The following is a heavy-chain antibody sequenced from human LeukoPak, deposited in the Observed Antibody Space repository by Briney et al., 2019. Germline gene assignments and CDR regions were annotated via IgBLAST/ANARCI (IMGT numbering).Heavy chain of an antibody. D-gene: IGHD4-17*01. CDR2: INHRGST. V-gene: IGHV4-34*01. CDR3: ARNHDSTVTTWRDRYFAY. CDR1: GGSFSGYY. Sequence: SETLSLTCAVYGGSFSGYYWSWIRQPPGKGLEWIGEINHRGSTNYNPSLKSRVTISVDTSKNQFSLKLSSVTAADTAVYYCARNHDSTVTTWRDRYFAYWGQGTLVTVSS. J-gene: IGHJ4*02.